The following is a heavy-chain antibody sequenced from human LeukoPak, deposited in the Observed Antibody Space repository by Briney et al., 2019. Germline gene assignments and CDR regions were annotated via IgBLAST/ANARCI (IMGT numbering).Heavy chain of an antibody. V-gene: IGHV3-23*01. CDR3: AKGSKAVLFTRDHYMDV. Sequence: GGSLRLSCAASGFTFSTYAMTWVRQAPGKGLEWVSSISGSGGSTYYADSVKGRFTISRDNSKNTLYLHMNSLRAEDTAVYFCAKGSKAVLFTRDHYMDVWGKGTTVTISS. D-gene: IGHD6-19*01. CDR1: GFTFSTYA. J-gene: IGHJ6*03. CDR2: ISGSGGST.